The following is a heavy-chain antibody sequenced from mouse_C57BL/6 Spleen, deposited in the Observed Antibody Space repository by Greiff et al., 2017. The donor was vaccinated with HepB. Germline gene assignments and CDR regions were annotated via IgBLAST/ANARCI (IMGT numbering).Heavy chain of an antibody. CDR3: AKYDYDYAMDY. V-gene: IGHV2-5*01. D-gene: IGHD2-4*01. Sequence: VQLQESGPGLVQPSQSLSITCTVSGFSLTSYGIYWVRQSPGKGLEWLGVIWRGGSTDYNAAFMSRLSITKDNSKSQVFFKMNSLQADDTAIYYCAKYDYDYAMDYWGQGTSVTVSS. CDR1: GFSLTSYG. CDR2: IWRGGST. J-gene: IGHJ4*01.